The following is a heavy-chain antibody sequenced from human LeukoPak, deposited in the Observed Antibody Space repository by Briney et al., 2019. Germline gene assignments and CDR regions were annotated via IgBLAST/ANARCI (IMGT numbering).Heavy chain of an antibody. Sequence: PSETLSLTCAVYGGSFSGYYWSWIRQPPGKGLEWIGEINHSGSTNYNPSLKSRVTISVDTPKNQFSLKLSSVTAADTAVYYCARLIAAAGTSYWGQGTLVTVSS. J-gene: IGHJ4*02. V-gene: IGHV4-34*01. CDR2: INHSGST. D-gene: IGHD6-13*01. CDR3: ARLIAAAGTSY. CDR1: GGSFSGYY.